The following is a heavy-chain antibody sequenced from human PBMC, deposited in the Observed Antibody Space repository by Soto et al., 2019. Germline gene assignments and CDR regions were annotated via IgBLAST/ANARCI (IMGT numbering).Heavy chain of an antibody. Sequence: SETLSLTCAVYGGSFSGYYWSWIRQPPGKGLEWIGEINHSGSTNYNPSLKSRVTISVDTSKNQFSLKLSSVTAADTAVYYCARSGFSYYYDSSGYSPTYFDYWGQGTLVTVSS. CDR2: INHSGST. CDR3: ARSGFSYYYDSSGYSPTYFDY. D-gene: IGHD3-22*01. V-gene: IGHV4-34*01. CDR1: GGSFSGYY. J-gene: IGHJ4*02.